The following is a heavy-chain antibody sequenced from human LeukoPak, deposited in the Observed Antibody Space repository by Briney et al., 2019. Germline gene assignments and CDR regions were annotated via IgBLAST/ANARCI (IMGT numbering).Heavy chain of an antibody. Sequence: GGSLRLSCAASGFTFSDYYMSWIRQAPGKGLEWVSYISSSGSTIYYADSVKGRFTISRDNAKNSLYLQMNSLRAEDTAVYYCAKAAPRPTYYDILTGYPRGYYGMDVWGKGTTVTVSS. D-gene: IGHD3-9*01. J-gene: IGHJ6*04. CDR1: GFTFSDYY. V-gene: IGHV3-11*01. CDR3: AKAAPRPTYYDILTGYPRGYYGMDV. CDR2: ISSSGSTI.